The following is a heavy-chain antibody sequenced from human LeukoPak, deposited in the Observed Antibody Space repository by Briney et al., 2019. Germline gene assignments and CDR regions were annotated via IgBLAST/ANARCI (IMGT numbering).Heavy chain of an antibody. CDR2: ISGSGSNT. CDR3: ANGAGRGYFYSYFQH. V-gene: IGHV3-23*01. J-gene: IGHJ1*01. D-gene: IGHD3-22*01. CDR1: AFTFSSYA. Sequence: GGSLRLSCAASAFTFSSYAMSWVRQAPGKGLEWVSAISGSGSNTYYADSVKGRFTISRDNSKNTLFLQMNSLRAEDTAVYFCANGAGRGYFYSYFQHWGQGTLVTVSS.